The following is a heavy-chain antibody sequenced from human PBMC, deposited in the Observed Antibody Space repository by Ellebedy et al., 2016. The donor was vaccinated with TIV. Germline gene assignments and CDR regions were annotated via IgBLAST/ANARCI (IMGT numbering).Heavy chain of an antibody. CDR1: GFTFSSYG. J-gene: IGHJ5*02. D-gene: IGHD3-22*01. Sequence: GGSLRLXXAASGFTFSSYGMHWVRQAPGKGLEWVAVISYDGSNKYYADSVKGRFTISRDNSKNTLYLQMNSPRAEDTAVYYCASWALGYSKYNWFDPWGQGTLVTVSS. V-gene: IGHV3-30*03. CDR2: ISYDGSNK. CDR3: ASWALGYSKYNWFDP.